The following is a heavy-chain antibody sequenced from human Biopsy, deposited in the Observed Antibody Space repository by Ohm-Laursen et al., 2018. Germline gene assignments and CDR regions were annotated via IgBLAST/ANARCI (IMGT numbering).Heavy chain of an antibody. CDR1: GGTFSNYG. Sequence: SSVKVSCKAPGGTFSNYGVNWVRQAPGQSLEWLGGNIPILGTGNYAQKFQDRVTVAADTSTSTATMELRSLRSDDTAVYYCATKLTGYFHHWGQGILVIVSS. D-gene: IGHD3-9*01. CDR3: ATKLTGYFHH. J-gene: IGHJ1*01. CDR2: NIPILGTG. V-gene: IGHV1-69*06.